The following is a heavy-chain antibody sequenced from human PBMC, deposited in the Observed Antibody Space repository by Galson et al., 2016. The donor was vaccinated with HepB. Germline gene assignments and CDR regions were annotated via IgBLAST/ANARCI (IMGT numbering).Heavy chain of an antibody. Sequence: PALVKPTQTLTLTCSFSGFSLTTRGVTVGWVRQPPGKALEWLALIYWDDDKHYSPSLKSRLTITKDSSKNQVALTMTNMDTVDTGTYYCTHAPYGGNSWGYYYYGMDVWGQGTPVTVSS. CDR2: IYWDDDK. D-gene: IGHD4-23*01. CDR3: THAPYGGNSWGYYYYGMDV. V-gene: IGHV2-5*02. CDR1: GFSLTTRGVT. J-gene: IGHJ6*02.